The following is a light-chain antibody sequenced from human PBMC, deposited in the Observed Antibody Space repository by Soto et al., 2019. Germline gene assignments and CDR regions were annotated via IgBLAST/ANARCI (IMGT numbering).Light chain of an antibody. CDR2: DAS. CDR1: QSVSTY. J-gene: IGKJ5*01. Sequence: EIVLTQYPATLSLSTGERATLSCRASQSVSTYLAWYQQKPGQDPRLLIYDASNRATGIPARFSGSGSGTAFTLPISSLEHEDFAVYYCQQRSNWPSITFGQGTRLEIK. V-gene: IGKV3-11*01. CDR3: QQRSNWPSIT.